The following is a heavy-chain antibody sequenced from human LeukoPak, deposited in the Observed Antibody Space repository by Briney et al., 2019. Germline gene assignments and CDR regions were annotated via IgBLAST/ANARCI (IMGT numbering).Heavy chain of an antibody. CDR3: AKVRLEGTTYYYYYGMDV. Sequence: PGGSLRLSCAASGFTFSFYGMHWVRQAPGKGLEWVAVISYDGSYKYYADSVKGRFTISRDNSKNTLYLQMNSLRAEDTAVYYCAKVRLEGTTYYYYYGMDVWGQGTTVTVSS. V-gene: IGHV3-30*18. D-gene: IGHD1-7*01. CDR1: GFTFSFYG. J-gene: IGHJ6*02. CDR2: ISYDGSYK.